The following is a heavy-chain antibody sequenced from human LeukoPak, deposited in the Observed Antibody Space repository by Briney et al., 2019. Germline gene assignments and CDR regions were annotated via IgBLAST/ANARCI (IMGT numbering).Heavy chain of an antibody. J-gene: IGHJ4*02. CDR2: IRYDGSNK. CDR1: GFTFSSYG. V-gene: IGHV3-30*02. CDR3: ARSPYGSSNNRYFDY. D-gene: IGHD3-10*01. Sequence: GGSLRLSCAASGFTFSSYGMHWVRQAPGKGLEWVAFIRYDGSNKYYADSVKGRFTISRDNSKNTLYLQMNSLRAAATAVYYCARSPYGSSNNRYFDYWGQGTLVTVSS.